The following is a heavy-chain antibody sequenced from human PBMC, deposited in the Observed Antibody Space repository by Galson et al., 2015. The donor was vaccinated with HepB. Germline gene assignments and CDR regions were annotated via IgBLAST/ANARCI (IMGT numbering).Heavy chain of an antibody. V-gene: IGHV1-46*01. CDR3: ARDQFGSYSSSLDAFDI. Sequence: SVKVSCKASGYTFTSYYMHWVRQAPGQGLEWMGIINPSGGSTSYAQEFQGRVTMTRDTSTSTVYMELSSLRSEDTAVYYCARDQFGSYSSSLDAFDIWGQGTMVTVSS. CDR2: INPSGGST. CDR1: GYTFTSYY. J-gene: IGHJ3*02. D-gene: IGHD6-13*01.